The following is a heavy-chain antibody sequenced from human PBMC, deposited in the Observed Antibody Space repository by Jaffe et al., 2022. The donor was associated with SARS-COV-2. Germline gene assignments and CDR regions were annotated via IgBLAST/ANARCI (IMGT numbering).Heavy chain of an antibody. J-gene: IGHJ4*02. V-gene: IGHV3-7*01. CDR3: TRGYNLGHRVPVY. Sequence: EVQLVESGGGLVQPGGSLRLSCAASGFTFSSYWMTWVRQAPGKGLEWVANIKQDGSDKNYVDSVKGRFTISRDNAKNSLYLQMSSLRAEDTAVYYCTRGYNLGHRVPVYWGQGTLLTVSS. D-gene: IGHD1-1*01. CDR1: GFTFSSYW. CDR2: IKQDGSDK.